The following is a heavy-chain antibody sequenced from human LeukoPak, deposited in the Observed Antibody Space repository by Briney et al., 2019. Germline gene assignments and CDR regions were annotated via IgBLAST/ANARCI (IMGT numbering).Heavy chain of an antibody. Sequence: AASVKVSCKASGYTFTGYYTHWVRQAPGQGLEWMGWIDPNSGDTNYAQKFQGRVTMTSDTSINTASMEMSRLRSEDAAVYYCARGDFQITRAFDYWGQGTLVTVSS. V-gene: IGHV1-2*02. CDR1: GYTFTGYY. CDR3: ARGDFQITRAFDY. CDR2: IDPNSGDT. D-gene: IGHD3-16*01. J-gene: IGHJ4*02.